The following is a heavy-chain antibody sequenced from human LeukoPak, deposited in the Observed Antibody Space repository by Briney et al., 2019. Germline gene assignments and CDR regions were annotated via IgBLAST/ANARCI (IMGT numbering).Heavy chain of an antibody. CDR2: ISRRSNYI. CDR3: ARDRAVYSDSRGYYPDAFDI. V-gene: IGHV3-21*01. J-gene: IGHJ3*02. CDR1: GFTVSYNY. D-gene: IGHD3-22*01. Sequence: GGSLRLSCAAAGFTVSYNYMTWVRQAPGKGLEWVSSISRRSNYIYLADSLKGRFTISRDNAKNSLYLQMNSLRAEDTAMYYCARDRAVYSDSRGYYPDAFDIWGQGTMVTVSS.